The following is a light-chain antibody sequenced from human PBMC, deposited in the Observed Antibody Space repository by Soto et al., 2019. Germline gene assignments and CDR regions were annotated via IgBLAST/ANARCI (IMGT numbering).Light chain of an antibody. V-gene: IGKV1-33*01. J-gene: IGKJ4*01. Sequence: DIQMTQSPSSLSAFVGDRVTITCQASQDINIYLNWYQQKPGKAPKLLIYDASNLATGVPSKFSGSGSETEFTFSISSLQPEDVATYYCHQYGNLPLTFGGGTTVEIK. CDR3: HQYGNLPLT. CDR1: QDINIY. CDR2: DAS.